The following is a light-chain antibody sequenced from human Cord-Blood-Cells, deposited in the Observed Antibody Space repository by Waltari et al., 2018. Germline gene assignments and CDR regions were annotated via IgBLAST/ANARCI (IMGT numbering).Light chain of an antibody. CDR1: SGAVGGSNY. CDR3: SSYTSSSPYV. Sequence: QSALPQPASVSGSPGQSLTISCTVTSGAVGGSNYVYWYQQHPGKAPKLMIYEVSNRPSGVSNRFSGSKSGNRASLTISGLQAEDEADYYCSSYTSSSPYVFGTGTKVTVL. V-gene: IGLV2-14*01. J-gene: IGLJ1*01. CDR2: EVS.